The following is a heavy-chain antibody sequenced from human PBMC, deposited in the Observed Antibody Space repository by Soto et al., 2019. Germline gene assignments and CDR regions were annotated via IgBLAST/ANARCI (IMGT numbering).Heavy chain of an antibody. CDR1: GGSISSYY. V-gene: IGHV4-59*01. CDR2: IYYSGST. J-gene: IGHJ3*02. Sequence: QVQLQESGPGLVKPSETLSLTCTVSGGSISSYYWSWIRQPPGKGLEWIGYIYYSGSTNYNPSLPGXVXIXXDTFTNQFSLKLSSVTAADTAVYYCASRYGSAFDIWGQGTMVTVSS. D-gene: IGHD3-10*01. CDR3: ASRYGSAFDI.